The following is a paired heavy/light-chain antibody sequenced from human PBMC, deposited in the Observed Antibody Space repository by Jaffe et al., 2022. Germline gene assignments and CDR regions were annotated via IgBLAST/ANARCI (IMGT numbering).Heavy chain of an antibody. J-gene: IGHJ6*03. Sequence: QVQLQESGPGLVKASGTLSLTCAVSGGSISSAVWWSWVRQPPGKGLEWIGEIFHTGSVNYKSSLESRVTISVDKSKNQFSLNLRSVTAADTAVYYCARVPVSSGNYYMDVWGKGTTVTVSS. CDR1: GGSISSAVW. D-gene: IGHD6-6*01. CDR3: ARVPVSSGNYYMDV. CDR2: IFHTGSV. V-gene: IGHV4-4*02.
Light chain of an antibody. V-gene: IGKV3-15*01. Sequence: ETVMTQSPAILSVSPGETATLSCTASQSVTTELAWYQQKPGQAPRLLIHGASIRATGIPARFSGSGSGTEFTLTISSLQSEDFAVYYCQQYYNWPPASTFGQGTKLEIK. CDR1: QSVTTE. CDR3: QQYYNWPPAST. CDR2: GAS. J-gene: IGKJ2*01.